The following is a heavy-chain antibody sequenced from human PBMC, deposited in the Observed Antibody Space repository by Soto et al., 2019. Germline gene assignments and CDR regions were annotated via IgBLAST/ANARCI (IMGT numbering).Heavy chain of an antibody. D-gene: IGHD3-10*01. J-gene: IGHJ4*02. V-gene: IGHV3-23*01. CDR2: ITDTGGDT. CDR1: GITVGSRA. CDR3: ARGSTDSYPGSRIFYF. Sequence: EVQLLESGGDLVQPGGSLRLSCVASGITVGSRAMSWVRQAPGEGLEWVSTITDTGGDTKYADSVRGRFTMSRDNSKTTLYLQMNSLRVEDSALYYCARGSTDSYPGSRIFYFWGRGTLVTVSS.